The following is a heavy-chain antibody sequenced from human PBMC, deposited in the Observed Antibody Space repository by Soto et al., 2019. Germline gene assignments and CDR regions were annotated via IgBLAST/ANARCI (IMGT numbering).Heavy chain of an antibody. CDR3: ARDPSVSSVVYYMDV. Sequence: SVKVSCKASGGTFSSYTISWVRQAPGQGLEWMGRIIPILGIANYAQKFQGRVTITADKSTSTAYMELSSLRSEDTAVYYCARDPSVSSVVYYMDVWGKGTTVTVSS. CDR1: GGTFSSYT. D-gene: IGHD3-16*01. J-gene: IGHJ6*03. CDR2: IIPILGIA. V-gene: IGHV1-69*04.